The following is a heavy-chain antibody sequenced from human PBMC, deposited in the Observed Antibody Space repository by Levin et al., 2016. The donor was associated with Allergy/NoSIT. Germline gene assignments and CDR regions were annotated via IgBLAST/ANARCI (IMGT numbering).Heavy chain of an antibody. CDR1: GGTFSSYA. V-gene: IGHV1-69*13. D-gene: IGHD2-2*01. J-gene: IGHJ6*03. CDR2: IIPIFGTA. CDR3: ARDSEKVVVVPAAPSYYYYYYMDV. Sequence: SVKVSCKASGGTFSSYAISWVRQAPGQGLEWMGGIIPIFGTANYAQKFQGRVTITADESTSTAYMELSSLRSEDTAVYYCARDSEKVVVVPAAPSYYYYYYMDVWGKGTTVTVSS.